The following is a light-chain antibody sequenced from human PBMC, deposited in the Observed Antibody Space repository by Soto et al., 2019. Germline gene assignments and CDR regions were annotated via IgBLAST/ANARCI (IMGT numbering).Light chain of an antibody. J-gene: IGKJ1*01. CDR2: AAS. CDR3: QQYGSSRWT. V-gene: IGKV3-20*01. Sequence: EVVLTQSPGTLSLSPGERTTLSCRASQRISSSYLAWYQQKPGQAPRLLIYAASSRATGIPDMFSGSGSGTDFTLTISRLESEDFAVYYCQQYGSSRWTFGQGTKVEIK. CDR1: QRISSSY.